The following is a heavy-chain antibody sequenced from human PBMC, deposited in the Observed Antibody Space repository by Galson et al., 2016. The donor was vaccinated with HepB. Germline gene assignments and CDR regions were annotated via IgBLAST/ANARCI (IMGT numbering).Heavy chain of an antibody. CDR2: ISSSSHYI. V-gene: IGHV3-21*01. Sequence: SLRLSCAASGFTFNRHNLNWVRQAPGKGLEWVSSISSSSHYIYYAGSVKGRFIIPRDNAKNSLFLQMNNLSAEDTAVYYCARDRWLDYSSWNDAFDLWGHGTMVTVTS. D-gene: IGHD6-6*01. CDR3: ARDRWLDYSSWNDAFDL. J-gene: IGHJ3*01. CDR1: GFTFNRHN.